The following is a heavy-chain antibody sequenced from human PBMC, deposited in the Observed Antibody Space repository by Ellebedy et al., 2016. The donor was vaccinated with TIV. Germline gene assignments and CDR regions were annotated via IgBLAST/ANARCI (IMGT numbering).Heavy chain of an antibody. CDR3: ARDRAGDLYGMDV. CDR2: IISSSSYI. V-gene: IGHV3-21*01. Sequence: GESLKISCAASGFTFSSYSMNWVRQAPGKGLDWVSSIISSSSYIYYADSMKGRFTISRDNAKNSLYLQMNSLRAEDTAVYYCARDRAGDLYGMDVWGQGTTVTVSS. CDR1: GFTFSSYS. D-gene: IGHD7-27*01. J-gene: IGHJ6*02.